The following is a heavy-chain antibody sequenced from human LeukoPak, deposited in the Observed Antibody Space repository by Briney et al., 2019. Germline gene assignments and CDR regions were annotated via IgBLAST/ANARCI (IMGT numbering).Heavy chain of an antibody. CDR1: GSTFSSYA. CDR2: ISGSGGST. V-gene: IGHV3-23*01. J-gene: IGHJ4*02. Sequence: PGGSLRLSCAASGSTFSSYAMSWVRQAPGKGLEWVAAISGSGGSTYYADSVKGRFTISRDNSKNTLYQQMNSLRAEVTAVYYCAKDGSGWSDGFDYWGQGTLVTVSS. CDR3: AKDGSGWSDGFDY. D-gene: IGHD6-19*01.